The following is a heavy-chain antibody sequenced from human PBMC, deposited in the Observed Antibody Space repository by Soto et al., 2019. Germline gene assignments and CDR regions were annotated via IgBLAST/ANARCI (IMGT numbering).Heavy chain of an antibody. CDR1: GFTFSDYY. D-gene: IGHD4-4*01. J-gene: IGHJ6*02. Sequence: GGSLRLSCAASGFTFSDYYMSWIRQAPGKGLEWVSYISSSGSTIYYADSVKGRFTISRDNAKNSLYLQMNSLRAEDTAAYYCARAYSIPHYYYYGMDVWGQGTTVTVSS. V-gene: IGHV3-11*01. CDR3: ARAYSIPHYYYYGMDV. CDR2: ISSSGSTI.